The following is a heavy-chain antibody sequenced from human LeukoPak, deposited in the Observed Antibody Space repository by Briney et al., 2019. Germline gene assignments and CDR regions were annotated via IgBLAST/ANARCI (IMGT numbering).Heavy chain of an antibody. J-gene: IGHJ4*02. CDR3: ARVGNGHFDY. V-gene: IGHV4-59*01. CDR1: GGAISSYY. Sequence: SETLSLTCIVSGGAISSYYWSWIRQPPGKRLEWFGYIYYSGNTNYNPSLKSRVTISIDTSKNQFSLKPSSVTAADTAVYYCARVGNGHFDYWGQGTLVTVSS. D-gene: IGHD2-8*01. CDR2: IYYSGNT.